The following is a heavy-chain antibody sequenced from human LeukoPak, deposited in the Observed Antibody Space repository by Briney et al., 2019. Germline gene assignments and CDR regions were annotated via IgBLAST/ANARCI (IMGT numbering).Heavy chain of an antibody. V-gene: IGHV3-33*03. CDR1: GFCFSYFG. D-gene: IGHD2-8*01. CDR2: ILEDGNNT. Sequence: PGKALRLSCVASGFCFSYFGMYCVRQTPEKGGECVALILEDGNNTDYADSVKGRFTVSRDNSKNPLYLQMNSMRAEDAAMYYCAKDRGKGRITNYFDYWGQGALVTVSS. J-gene: IGHJ4*02. CDR3: AKDRGKGRITNYFDY.